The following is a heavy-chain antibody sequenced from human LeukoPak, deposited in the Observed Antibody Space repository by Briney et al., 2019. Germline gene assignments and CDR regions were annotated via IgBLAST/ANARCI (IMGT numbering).Heavy chain of an antibody. CDR2: INPNSGGT. D-gene: IGHD1-26*01. V-gene: IGHV1-2*02. CDR3: ARGLVGASAGVDY. CDR1: GYTFSNYG. Sequence: ASVKVSCKASGYTFSNYGINWVRQAPGQGLEWMGWINPNSGGTNYAQKFQGRVTMTRDTSISTAYMELSRLRSDDTAVYYCARGLVGASAGVDYWGQGTLVTVSS. J-gene: IGHJ4*02.